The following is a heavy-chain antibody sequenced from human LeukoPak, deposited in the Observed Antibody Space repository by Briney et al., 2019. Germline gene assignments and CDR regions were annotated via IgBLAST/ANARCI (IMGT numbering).Heavy chain of an antibody. J-gene: IGHJ1*01. CDR1: GGSISSYY. V-gene: IGHV4-59*01. Sequence: PSETLSLTCTVSGGSISSYYWSWIRQPPGKGLEWIGYIYYSGSTIYNPSLKSRVTISVDTSKNQFSLKLTSVTAADTAVYYCARSSDPEYFQHWGQGTLVTVSS. CDR2: IYYSGST. CDR3: ARSSDPEYFQH.